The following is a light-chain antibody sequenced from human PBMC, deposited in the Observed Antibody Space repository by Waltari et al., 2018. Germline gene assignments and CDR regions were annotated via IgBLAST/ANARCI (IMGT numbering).Light chain of an antibody. CDR3: QQYYRTPQT. Sequence: DIVMTQSPDSLAVSLGERATLTCQSSQSVLYSSNNKNYLAWYQQKPGQPPKLLIYWASTRESGVPHRFSGSGSGTDFTLTISSLQAEDVAVYYCQQYYRTPQTFGQGTKVEIK. J-gene: IGKJ1*01. CDR2: WAS. CDR1: QSVLYSSNNKNY. V-gene: IGKV4-1*01.